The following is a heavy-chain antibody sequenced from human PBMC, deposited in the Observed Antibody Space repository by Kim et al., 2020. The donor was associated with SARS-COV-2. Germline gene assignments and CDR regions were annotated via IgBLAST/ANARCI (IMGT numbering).Heavy chain of an antibody. Sequence: SETLSLTCSVSGGSTNSSDYYWGWIRQPPGRGLEWIGSIYYSGGTFYNPALKSRVTISVDTSKNQFSLKLRSVTAADTAVYYCARLFDGTVTDPPWFDPWGQGTLVTVSS. CDR3: ARLFDGTVTDPPWFDP. CDR1: GGSTNSSDYY. V-gene: IGHV4-39*01. J-gene: IGHJ5*02. D-gene: IGHD4-17*01. CDR2: IYYSGGT.